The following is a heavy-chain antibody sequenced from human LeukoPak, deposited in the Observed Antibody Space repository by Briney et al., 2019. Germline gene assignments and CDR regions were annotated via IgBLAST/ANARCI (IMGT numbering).Heavy chain of an antibody. CDR1: GFTFSSYG. J-gene: IGHJ4*02. CDR2: IWYDGSNK. V-gene: IGHV3-33*01. Sequence: GGSLRLSCAASGFTFSSYGMHWVRQAPGKELDWVAVIWYDGSNKYYADSVKGRFTISRDNSKNTLYLQMNSLRAEDTFFYCSRRHTIYGSGSYLDYWGQGTLVTVSS. CDR3: RRHTIYGSGSYLDY. D-gene: IGHD3-10*01.